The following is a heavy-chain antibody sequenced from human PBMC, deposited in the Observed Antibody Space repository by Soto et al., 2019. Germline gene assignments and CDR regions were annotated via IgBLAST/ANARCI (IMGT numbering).Heavy chain of an antibody. CDR3: ASLPQGYYDRSGRLVDY. D-gene: IGHD3-22*01. CDR2: ISAGGSDI. CDR1: GFTFSDYY. J-gene: IGHJ4*01. V-gene: IGHV3-11*01. Sequence: AGGSLRLSCASSGFTFSDYYMSWIRQAPGKGLEWVAYISAGGSDIYYGDSVKGRFTVSRDNTKKSLYLQMSNLRADDTAIYYCASLPQGYYDRSGRLVDYWGHGTL.